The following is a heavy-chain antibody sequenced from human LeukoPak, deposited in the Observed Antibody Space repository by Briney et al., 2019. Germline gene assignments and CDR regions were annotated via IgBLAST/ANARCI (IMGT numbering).Heavy chain of an antibody. CDR3: ARVRDGYNDAYDI. Sequence: ASVKVSCKASGFSFTNYNMHWVRQAPGQGLEWMGIINRSGGSTNYAQNFQARVTMTRDTSTSTVYMELSSLRSEDTAVYYCARVRDGYNDAYDIWGQGTMVTVPS. J-gene: IGHJ3*02. CDR2: INRSGGST. V-gene: IGHV1-46*01. D-gene: IGHD5-24*01. CDR1: GFSFTNYN.